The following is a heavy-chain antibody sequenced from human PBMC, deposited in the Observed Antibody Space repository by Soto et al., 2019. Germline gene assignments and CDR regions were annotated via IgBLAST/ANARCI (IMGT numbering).Heavy chain of an antibody. J-gene: IGHJ6*02. V-gene: IGHV3-21*01. D-gene: IGHD3-10*01. CDR1: GFTFSDYA. CDR3: ARELLWFGELSNYYYYGMDV. CDR2: ISSSSSYI. Sequence: VGSLRLSCEASGFTFSDYAMGWVRQAPGKGLEWVSSISSSSSYIYYADSVKGRFTISRDNAKNSLYLQMNSLRAEDTAVYYCARELLWFGELSNYYYYGMDVWGQGTTVTTSS.